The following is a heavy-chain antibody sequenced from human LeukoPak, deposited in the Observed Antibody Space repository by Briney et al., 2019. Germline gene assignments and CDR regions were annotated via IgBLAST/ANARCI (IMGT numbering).Heavy chain of an antibody. J-gene: IGHJ5*02. CDR3: ARGRPTTSIAAAGVNWFDP. Sequence: ASVKVSCKASGGTFSSYAISWVRQAPGQGLEWMGGIIPIFGTANYAQKFQGRVTTTADKSTSTAYMELSSLRSEDTAVYYCARGRPTTSIAAAGVNWFDPWGQGTLVTVSS. CDR2: IIPIFGTA. D-gene: IGHD6-13*01. V-gene: IGHV1-69*06. CDR1: GGTFSSYA.